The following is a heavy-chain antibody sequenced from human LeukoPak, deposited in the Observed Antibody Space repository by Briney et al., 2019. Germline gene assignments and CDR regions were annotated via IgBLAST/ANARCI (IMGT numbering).Heavy chain of an antibody. CDR3: ARSNYYYDSSGYPRWFDP. D-gene: IGHD3-22*01. V-gene: IGHV1-69*13. CDR2: IIPIFGTA. CDR1: GGTFSSYA. J-gene: IGHJ5*02. Sequence: SVKVSCKASGGTFSSYAISWVRQAPGQGLEWMGGIIPIFGTANYAQKFQGRVTITADESTSTAYMELSSLRSEDTAVYYCARSNYYYDSSGYPRWFDPWGQGTLVSVSS.